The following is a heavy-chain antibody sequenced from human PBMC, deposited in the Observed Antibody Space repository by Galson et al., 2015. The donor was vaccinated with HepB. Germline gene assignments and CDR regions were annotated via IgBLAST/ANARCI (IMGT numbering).Heavy chain of an antibody. J-gene: IGHJ5*02. D-gene: IGHD6-13*01. CDR1: GGSIRSSSYY. V-gene: IGHV4-39*01. CDR2: IYYSGNT. CDR3: ATGSLPYSDTWYDPHNWFDP. Sequence: ETLSLTCTVSGGSIRSSSYYWGWIRQPSGKGLEWIGSIYYSGNTYYTPSLKSRITISVDTSKNQFSLKLTSVTAADTAVYYCATGSLPYSDTWYDPHNWFDPWGQGTQVTVSS.